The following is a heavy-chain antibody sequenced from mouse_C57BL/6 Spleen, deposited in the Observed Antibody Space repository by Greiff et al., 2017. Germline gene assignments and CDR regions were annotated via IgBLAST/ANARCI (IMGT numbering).Heavy chain of an antibody. CDR2: IFPGSGST. Sequence: QVQLQQSGAELMRPGASVKLSCKASGYTFTGYWIEWVKQRPGHGLEWIGEIFPGSGSTNYNEKFKGKATFTADTSSNTAYMQLSSLTTEDSAISCCARKQGGNYFAYWGQGTTLTVSS. CDR1: GYTFTGYW. V-gene: IGHV1-9*01. J-gene: IGHJ2*01. CDR3: ARKQGGNYFAY.